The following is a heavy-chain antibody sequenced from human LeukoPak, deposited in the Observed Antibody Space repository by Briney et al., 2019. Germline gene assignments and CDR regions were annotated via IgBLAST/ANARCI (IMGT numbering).Heavy chain of an antibody. J-gene: IGHJ4*02. D-gene: IGHD6-13*01. Sequence: ASVKVSCKASGYAFTGYYMHWVRQAPGQGLEWMGWINPNSGGTNYAQKFQGRVTMTRDTSISTAYMELSRLRSDDTAVYYCAKGVVPICIAAGDYWGQGTLVTVSS. CDR1: GYAFTGYY. CDR2: INPNSGGT. CDR3: AKGVVPICIAAGDY. V-gene: IGHV1-2*02.